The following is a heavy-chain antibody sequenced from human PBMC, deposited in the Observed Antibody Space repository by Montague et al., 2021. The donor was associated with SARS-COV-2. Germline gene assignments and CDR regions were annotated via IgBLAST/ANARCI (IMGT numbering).Heavy chain of an antibody. CDR3: ARGDGLGPSTGYAFDI. CDR1: GDSVSGDSVS. V-gene: IGHV6-1*01. CDR2: TYYRSRWFD. J-gene: IGHJ3*02. D-gene: IGHD1-26*01. Sequence: CAISGDSVSGDSVSWNWIRQSPSRGLEWLGRTYYRSRWFDHYEVSMKGRISIKADTSKNQFSLQLDSVTPEDTAVYYCARGDGLGPSTGYAFDIWGQGTLVTVSS.